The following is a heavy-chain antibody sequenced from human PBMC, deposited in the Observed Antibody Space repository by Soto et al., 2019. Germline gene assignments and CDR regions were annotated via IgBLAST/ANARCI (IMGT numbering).Heavy chain of an antibody. CDR2: IYYSGST. CDR1: GGSISSSSYY. J-gene: IGHJ4*02. V-gene: IGHV4-39*01. Sequence: SETLSLTCTVSGGSISSSSYYWGWIRQPPGKGLEWIGSIYYSGSTYYNPSLKSRVTISVDTSKNQFSLKLSSVTAADTAVYYCARVSYGSGITKTYYFDYWGQGTRVTVSS. CDR3: ARVSYGSGITKTYYFDY. D-gene: IGHD3-10*01.